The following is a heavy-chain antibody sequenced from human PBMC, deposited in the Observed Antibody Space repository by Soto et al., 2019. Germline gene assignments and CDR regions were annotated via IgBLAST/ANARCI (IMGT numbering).Heavy chain of an antibody. J-gene: IGHJ4*02. CDR1: GGSISSGGYS. CDR3: AREGLSFDY. V-gene: IGHV4-30-4*01. CDR2: IYYSGST. Sequence: SETLSLTCAVSGGSISSGGYSWSWIRQPPGKGLEWIGYIYYSGSTYYNPSLKSRVTISVDTSKNQFSLKLSSVTAADTAVYYCAREGLSFDYWGQGTLVTVSS.